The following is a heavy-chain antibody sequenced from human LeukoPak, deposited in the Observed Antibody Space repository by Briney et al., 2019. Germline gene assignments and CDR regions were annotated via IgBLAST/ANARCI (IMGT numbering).Heavy chain of an antibody. CDR2: IRYDGSINNN. J-gene: IGHJ5*02. CDR1: GFMFSSYG. V-gene: IGHV3-30*02. Sequence: GGSLRLACTASGFMFSSYGMHWVRQAPGKGLEWVAFIRYDGSINNNYYTDSVKGRFTISRDNSKNTLYLQMNSLRAEDTAVYYCARGATWIQLWLPGQFDPWGQGTLVTVSS. D-gene: IGHD5-18*01. CDR3: ARGATWIQLWLPGQFDP.